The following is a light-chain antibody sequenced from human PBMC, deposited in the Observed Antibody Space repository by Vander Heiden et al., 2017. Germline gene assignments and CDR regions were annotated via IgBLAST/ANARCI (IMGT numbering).Light chain of an antibody. V-gene: IGKV1-27*01. CDR2: AAS. CDR3: QKYNSAPPLFT. J-gene: IGKJ3*01. CDR1: QGISNY. Sequence: DIQMPQSPSSLSASVGDRVTITCRASQGISNYLAWYQQKPGKVPKLLIYAASTLQSGVPSRFSGSGSGTDFTLTISSLQPEDVATYYCQKYNSAPPLFTFGPGTKVDIK.